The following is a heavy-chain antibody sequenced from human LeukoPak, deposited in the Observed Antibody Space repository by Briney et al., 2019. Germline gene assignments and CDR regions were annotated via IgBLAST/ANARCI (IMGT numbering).Heavy chain of an antibody. CDR2: IKQDGSEK. CDR3: AREVYGSGSYPQEWDY. V-gene: IGHV3-7*01. CDR1: GFTFSSYW. Sequence: PGGSLRLSCAASGFTFSSYWMSWVRQAPGKGLEWVANIKQDGSEKYYVDSVKGRFTISRDNAKNSLYLQMNSLRAEDTAVYYCAREVYGSGSYPQEWDYWGQGTLVTVSS. D-gene: IGHD3-10*01. J-gene: IGHJ4*02.